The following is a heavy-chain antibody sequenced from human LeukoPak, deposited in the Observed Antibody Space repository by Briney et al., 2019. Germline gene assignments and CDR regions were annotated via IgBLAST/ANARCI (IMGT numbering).Heavy chain of an antibody. Sequence: GASVKVSCKASGGTFSSYAISWVRQAPGQGLEWMGGIIPIFGTANYAQKFQGRVTITTDESTSTAYMELSSLRSEDTAVYYCARGPPAYTIFGPFDPWGQGTLVTVSP. V-gene: IGHV1-69*05. D-gene: IGHD3-3*01. CDR3: ARGPPAYTIFGPFDP. CDR1: GGTFSSYA. CDR2: IIPIFGTA. J-gene: IGHJ5*02.